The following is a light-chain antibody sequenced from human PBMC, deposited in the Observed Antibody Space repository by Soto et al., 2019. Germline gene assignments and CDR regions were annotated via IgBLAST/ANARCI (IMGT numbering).Light chain of an antibody. J-gene: IGKJ5*01. CDR3: LHHHNFPLT. V-gene: IGKV1-5*01. Sequence: DIQMTQSPSTLPASVGDRVTIACRASQTISSWLAWYQQKPGKAPDLLIYDASRLAGGVPSRFSGSGSGTDFTLTISSLQPEDFATYFCLHHHNFPLTFGQGTRLEIK. CDR2: DAS. CDR1: QTISSW.